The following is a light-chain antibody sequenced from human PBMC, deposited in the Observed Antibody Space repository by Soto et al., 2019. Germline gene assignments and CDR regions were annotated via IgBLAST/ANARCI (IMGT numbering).Light chain of an antibody. CDR2: GAS. Sequence: PGERATLSCRASQSVDTFLVWYQQKSGQAPRLLIFGASSRATGIPDRFRGSGSGTDFTLTISGLEPEDFAVYYCQQYANSPPWTFGQGTKVDIK. V-gene: IGKV3-20*01. CDR3: QQYANSPPWT. J-gene: IGKJ1*01. CDR1: QSVDTF.